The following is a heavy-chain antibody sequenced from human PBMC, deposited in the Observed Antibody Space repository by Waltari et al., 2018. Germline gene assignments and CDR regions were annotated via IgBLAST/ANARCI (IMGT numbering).Heavy chain of an antibody. V-gene: IGHV4-38-2*01. D-gene: IGHD2-15*01. Sequence: QVQLQESGPGLVKPSETLSLTCAVSGYSISSGYYWGWIRQPPGKGLEWIGSIYHSGSTYYNPSLKSRVTISVDTSKNQFSLKLSSVTAADTAVYYCARSGLLLYYYYCMDVWGQGTTVTVSS. CDR1: GYSISSGYY. J-gene: IGHJ6*02. CDR2: IYHSGST. CDR3: ARSGLLLYYYYCMDV.